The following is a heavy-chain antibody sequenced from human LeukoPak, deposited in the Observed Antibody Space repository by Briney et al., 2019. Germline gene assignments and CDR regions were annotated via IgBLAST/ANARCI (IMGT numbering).Heavy chain of an antibody. CDR3: TRLSSTNDY. D-gene: IGHD6-19*01. V-gene: IGHV3-74*01. J-gene: IGHJ4*02. Sequence: GGSLRLSCAASGFSFSSYWMHWVRLAPGKRPVWVSRVNNDGSSTNYPDSVKGRFTISRDNAKNTLYLQMNSLRVEDTGIYYCTRLSSTNDYWGKGTLVTASS. CDR2: VNNDGSST. CDR1: GFSFSSYW.